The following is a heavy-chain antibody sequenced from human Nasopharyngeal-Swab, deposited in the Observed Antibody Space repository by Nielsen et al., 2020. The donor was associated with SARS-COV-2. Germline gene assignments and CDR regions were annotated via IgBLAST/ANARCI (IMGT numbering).Heavy chain of an antibody. D-gene: IGHD6-13*01. J-gene: IGHJ4*02. Sequence: GESLKISCAASGFTFSSYSMNWVRQAPGKGLEWVSYISSSSSTIYYADSVKGRFTISRDNAKNSLYLQMNSLRAEDTAVYYCAPLTSSSRYLWGQGTLVTVSS. CDR1: GFTFSSYS. CDR2: ISSSSSTI. CDR3: APLTSSSRYL. V-gene: IGHV3-48*04.